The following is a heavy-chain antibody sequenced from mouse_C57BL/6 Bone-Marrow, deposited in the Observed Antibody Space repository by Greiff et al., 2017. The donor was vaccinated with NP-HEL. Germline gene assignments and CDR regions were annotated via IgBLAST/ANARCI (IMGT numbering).Heavy chain of an antibody. CDR3: ARNGYDGY. V-gene: IGHV1-26*01. D-gene: IGHD2-2*01. CDR1: GYTFTDYY. CDR2: INPNNGGT. Sequence: EVQLQQSGPELVKPGASVKISCKASGYTFTDYYMNWVKQSHGKSLEWIGDINPNNGGTSYNQKFKGKATLTVDKSSSTAYMELRSLTSEDSAVYYCARNGYDGYWGQGTTLTVSS. J-gene: IGHJ2*01.